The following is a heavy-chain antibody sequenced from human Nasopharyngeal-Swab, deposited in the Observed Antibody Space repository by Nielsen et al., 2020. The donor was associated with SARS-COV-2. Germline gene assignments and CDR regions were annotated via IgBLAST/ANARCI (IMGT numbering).Heavy chain of an antibody. CDR2: IKQDGSEK. D-gene: IGHD3/OR15-3a*01. V-gene: IGHV3-7*01. CDR3: ARVGGLPFLDWLLSDDY. Sequence: GESLKISCAASGFTFSSYWMSWVRQAPGKGLEWVANIKQDGSEKYYVDSVKGRFTISRDNAKNSLYLQMNSLRAEDTAVYYCARVGGLPFLDWLLSDDYWGRGTLVTVSS. CDR1: GFTFSSYW. J-gene: IGHJ4*02.